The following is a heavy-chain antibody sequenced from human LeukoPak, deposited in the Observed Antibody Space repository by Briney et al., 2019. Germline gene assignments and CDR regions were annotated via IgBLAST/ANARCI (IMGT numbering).Heavy chain of an antibody. CDR2: IYYSEST. Sequence: SGAVSLTCTVSGGSVSSGSSYWSWIRQPPGKGLEWIGYIYYSESTNYNPSLKSRVTISVDTSKNQFSLKLRSVTAADTAVYYCARTDLGRHFDYWGQGTLVT. J-gene: IGHJ4*02. D-gene: IGHD1-26*01. CDR1: GGSVSSGSSY. V-gene: IGHV4-61*01. CDR3: ARTDLGRHFDY.